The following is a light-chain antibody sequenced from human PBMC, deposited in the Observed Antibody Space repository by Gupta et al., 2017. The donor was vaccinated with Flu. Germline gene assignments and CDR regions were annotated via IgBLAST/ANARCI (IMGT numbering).Light chain of an antibody. Sequence: MVVTQSPATLSVSPGERATLSCRASQSVSSILAWYQHKPGQAPRLLIYGASTRATGIPARFSGSGSGTQFPLTIRSQESEGLAVYCSQQNKNWPPWAFGQGPKVEIK. CDR3: QQNKNWPPWA. V-gene: IGKV3-15*01. CDR1: QSVSSI. CDR2: GAS. J-gene: IGKJ1*01.